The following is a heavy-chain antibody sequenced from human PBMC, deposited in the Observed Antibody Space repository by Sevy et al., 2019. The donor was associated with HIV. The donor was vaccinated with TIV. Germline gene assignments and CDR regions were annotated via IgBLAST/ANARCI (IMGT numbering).Heavy chain of an antibody. Sequence: SETLSLTCTVSGGSISSYYWSWIRQPPGKGLEWIGYIHYSGSTNYNPSLKSRVTISVDTSKNQFSLKLSSVTAADTAVYYCARYKTEGVWSGYYFDYWGQGTLVTVSS. V-gene: IGHV4-59*01. CDR1: GGSISSYY. J-gene: IGHJ4*02. D-gene: IGHD3-3*01. CDR3: ARYKTEGVWSGYYFDY. CDR2: IHYSGST.